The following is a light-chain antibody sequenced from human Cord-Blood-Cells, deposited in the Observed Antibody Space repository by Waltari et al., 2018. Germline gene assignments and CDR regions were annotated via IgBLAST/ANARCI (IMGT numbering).Light chain of an antibody. Sequence: EILFTQSPATLSLSPGERATLSCRASQSVSSHLAWYQQKPGQAPRLLIYDASNRATGIPARFSGSGSGTDFTLTISSLEPEDFAVYYCQQRSNWPPFTFGPGTKVDIK. J-gene: IGKJ3*01. CDR2: DAS. CDR1: QSVSSH. CDR3: QQRSNWPPFT. V-gene: IGKV3-11*01.